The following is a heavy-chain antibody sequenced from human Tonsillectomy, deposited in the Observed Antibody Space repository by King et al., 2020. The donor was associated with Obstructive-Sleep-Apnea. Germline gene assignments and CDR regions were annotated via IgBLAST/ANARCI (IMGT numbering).Heavy chain of an antibody. D-gene: IGHD3-10*01. CDR1: GFTFDDYA. V-gene: IGHV3-9*01. CDR2: VSWNIVSI. Sequence: VQLVESGGGLVQPGRSLRLSCAASGFTFDDYAMHVVRLAPGKGREWVSGVSWNIVSIGYADSVKGRFTISRDNAKNSLYLQMNSRRAEDTSLYYCAKDKRTSGSLYFYGVDVWGQGTTVTVSS. J-gene: IGHJ6*02. CDR3: AKDKRTSGSLYFYGVDV.